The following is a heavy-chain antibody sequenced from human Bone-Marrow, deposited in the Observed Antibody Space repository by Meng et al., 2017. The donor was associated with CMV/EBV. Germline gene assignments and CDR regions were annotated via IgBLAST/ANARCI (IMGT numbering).Heavy chain of an antibody. V-gene: IGHV1-8*03. Sequence: ASVKVSCKASGYTFTSYDINWVRQATGQGLEWMGWMNPNSGNTGYAQKFQGRVTITRNTSISTAYMERSSLRSEDTAVYYCARGCTNGVCSIFYYYYGMDVWGQATTVTVSS. CDR1: GYTFTSYD. CDR3: ARGCTNGVCSIFYYYYGMDV. J-gene: IGHJ6*02. CDR2: MNPNSGNT. D-gene: IGHD2-8*01.